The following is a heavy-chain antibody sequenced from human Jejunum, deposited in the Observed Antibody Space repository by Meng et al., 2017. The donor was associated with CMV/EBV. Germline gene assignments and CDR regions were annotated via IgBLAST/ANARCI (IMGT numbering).Heavy chain of an antibody. CDR2: ISAYNGNT. CDR3: ARASRVLGGFDY. Sequence: QVHLVQSGAAVKKPGASVKLPYTASCYPFTRYGISWVRQAPGQGLEWMGWISAYNGNTNYAQKLQGRVTMTTDTSTSTAYMELRSLRSDDTAVYYCARASRVLGGFDYWGQGTLVTVSS. CDR1: CYPFTRYG. V-gene: IGHV1-18*01. J-gene: IGHJ4*02. D-gene: IGHD3-16*01.